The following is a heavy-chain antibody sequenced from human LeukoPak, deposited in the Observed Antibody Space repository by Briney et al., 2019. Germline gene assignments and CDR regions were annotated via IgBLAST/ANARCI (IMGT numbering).Heavy chain of an antibody. D-gene: IGHD1-1*01. CDR1: GYTFTGYY. CDR2: INPNSGGT. CDR3: ARDYPYNWNDDFDY. V-gene: IGHV1-2*02. Sequence: ASVKVSCKASGYTFTGYYMHWVRQAPGQGLEWMGWINPNSGGTNYAQKFQGRVTMTRDTPISTAYMELSRLRSDDTAVYYCARDYPYNWNDDFDYWGQGTLVTVSS. J-gene: IGHJ4*02.